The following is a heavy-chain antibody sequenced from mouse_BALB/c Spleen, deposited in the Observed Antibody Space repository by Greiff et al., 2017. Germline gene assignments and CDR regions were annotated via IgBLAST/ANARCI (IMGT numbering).Heavy chain of an antibody. V-gene: IGHV5-12-2*01. CDR3: TRVITTVVAPFDY. CDR2: ISNGGGST. Sequence: EVHLVESGGGLVQPGGSLKLSCAASGFTFSSYTMSWVRQTPEKRLEWVAYISNGGGSTYYPDTVKGRFTISRDNAKNTLYLQMSSLKSEDTAMYYCTRVITTVVAPFDYWGQGTTLTVSS. J-gene: IGHJ2*01. CDR1: GFTFSSYT. D-gene: IGHD1-1*01.